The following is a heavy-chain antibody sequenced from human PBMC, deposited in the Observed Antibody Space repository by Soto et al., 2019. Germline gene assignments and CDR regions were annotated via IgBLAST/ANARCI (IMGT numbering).Heavy chain of an antibody. V-gene: IGHV3-30*18. CDR2: ISYDGSNK. D-gene: IGHD3-3*01. Sequence: QVQLVESGGGVVQPGRSLRLSCAASGFTFSSYGMHWVRQAPGKGLEWVAVISYDGSNKYYADSVKGRFTISRDNSKNTLYLQMNSLRAEDTDVYYCAKGYYDFWSGPDYYYGMDVWGQGTTVTVSS. CDR1: GFTFSSYG. J-gene: IGHJ6*02. CDR3: AKGYYDFWSGPDYYYGMDV.